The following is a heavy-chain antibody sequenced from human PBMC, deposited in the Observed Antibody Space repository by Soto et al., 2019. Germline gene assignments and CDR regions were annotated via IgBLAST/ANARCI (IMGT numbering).Heavy chain of an antibody. Sequence: QVQLVQSGTEIKKPGASVKVSCEASGDTFTGYYVHWVRQAPGQGLEWMGWISPHGGGAKYAQNFQGRVTLTTDTSHNTAYMELSSLRSEDTAVYYCARQQDYYDSSGYRLGWFDPWGQGTLVTVSS. CDR1: GDTFTGYY. CDR3: ARQQDYYDSSGYRLGWFDP. D-gene: IGHD3-22*01. CDR2: ISPHGGGA. J-gene: IGHJ5*02. V-gene: IGHV1-2*02.